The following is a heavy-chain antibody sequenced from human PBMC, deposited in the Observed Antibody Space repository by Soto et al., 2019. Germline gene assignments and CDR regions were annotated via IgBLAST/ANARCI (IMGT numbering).Heavy chain of an antibody. D-gene: IGHD2-2*01. CDR3: ARDPCITRCPDY. J-gene: IGHJ4*02. CDR2: FDSEDGKI. Sequence: ASVKVSCKVPGHTPNDFSMRWVRQAPGKGLELMGGFDSEDGKISYVQKFQGRVTITRDTSASTGYMELSSLRSEDTAVYYCARDPCITRCPDYWGQGTLVTVSS. CDR1: GHTPNDFS. V-gene: IGHV1-24*01.